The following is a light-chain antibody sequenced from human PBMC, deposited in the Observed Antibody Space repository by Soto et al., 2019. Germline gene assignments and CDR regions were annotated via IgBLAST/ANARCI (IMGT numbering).Light chain of an antibody. CDR3: QRLS. CDR2: DAS. CDR1: QSINTW. V-gene: IGKV1-5*01. J-gene: IGKJ1*01. Sequence: DIQMTQSPSTLSASVGDRVTITCRASQSINTWLAWYQQKPGKAPQLLIYDASTLQSGVPSRFSGSGSGTEFTLAISSLQPDDFASYYCQRLSFGQGTKVEIK.